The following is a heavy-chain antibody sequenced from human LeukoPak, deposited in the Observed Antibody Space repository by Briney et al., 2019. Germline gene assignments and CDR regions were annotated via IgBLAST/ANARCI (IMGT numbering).Heavy chain of an antibody. V-gene: IGHV3-74*01. Sequence: PGGSLRLSCAGSGFTFSNFWVHWVRQAPGKGLVWVSRVNEDGSRTDYADSVQGRFSIPRDNAKNRLYLQMNSLTVEDTAVYYCARSMSGRYDFWGQGTLVTVSS. D-gene: IGHD1-26*01. CDR2: VNEDGSRT. J-gene: IGHJ4*02. CDR1: GFTFSNFW. CDR3: ARSMSGRYDF.